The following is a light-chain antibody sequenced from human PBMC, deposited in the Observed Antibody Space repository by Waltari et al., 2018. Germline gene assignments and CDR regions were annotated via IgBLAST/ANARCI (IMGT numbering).Light chain of an antibody. J-gene: IGLJ1*01. V-gene: IGLV1-51*01. CDR2: DDN. CDR1: TSDLGTNY. Sequence: QSVLTQPPSVSAAPGQEVTISCSGSTSDLGTNYVSWYQQVPGTAPKLLISDDNNRPSGVPDRFSGSKSGTSATLLITGLQTGDEADYFCATWDDSLSAGVFGPGTKVTV. CDR3: ATWDDSLSAGV.